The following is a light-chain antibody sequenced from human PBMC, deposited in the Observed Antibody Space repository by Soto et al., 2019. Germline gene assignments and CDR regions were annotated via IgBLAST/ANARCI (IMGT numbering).Light chain of an antibody. CDR2: GAS. J-gene: IGKJ4*01. CDR3: QQYDNWPPLT. CDR1: QSVSSN. Sequence: EIVMTQSPATLSLSAGERATLSCRASQSVSSNLAWYQQKPGQAPRLLIYGASTRATGVPARFSGSGSGTEFTLTISSLQSEDFADYYCQQYDNWPPLTFGGGTKVDIK. V-gene: IGKV3-15*01.